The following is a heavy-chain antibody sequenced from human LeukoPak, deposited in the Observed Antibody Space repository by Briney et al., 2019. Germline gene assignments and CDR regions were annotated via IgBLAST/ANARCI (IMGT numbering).Heavy chain of an antibody. D-gene: IGHD1-1*01. Sequence: SETLSLTCSVSGGSISSYYWSWIRQPPGKGLEWIGYLYYSGSTNSNPSLKSRVTMSVDTSKNQFSLMLTSVTAADTAVYYCARKGLSPPPGPQPDTRRTAFDSWGQGTMVTVSS. V-gene: IGHV4-59*12. CDR2: LYYSGST. CDR3: ARKGLSPPPGPQPDTRRTAFDS. J-gene: IGHJ3*01. CDR1: GGSISSYY.